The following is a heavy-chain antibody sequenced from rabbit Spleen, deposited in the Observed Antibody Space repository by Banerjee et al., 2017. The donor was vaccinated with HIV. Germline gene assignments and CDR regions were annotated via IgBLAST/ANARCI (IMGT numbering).Heavy chain of an antibody. D-gene: IGHD4-1*01. J-gene: IGHJ6*01. CDR2: IDPIFGVS. V-gene: IGHV1S7*01. CDR3: ARYYIFYGMDL. CDR1: GFDISKYG. Sequence: QLEESAGGLVQPGGSLKLSCTVSGFDISKYGVTWVRQAPGKGLEWIGYIDPIFGVSYYATWVNGRFTISSHDAQNTLYLQLNSLTVADTATYFCARYYIFYGMDLWGPGTLVTVS.